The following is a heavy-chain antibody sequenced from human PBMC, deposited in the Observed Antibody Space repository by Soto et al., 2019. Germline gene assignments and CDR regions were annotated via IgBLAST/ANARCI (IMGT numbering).Heavy chain of an antibody. CDR3: AKGSAMVDY. D-gene: IGHD5-18*01. Sequence: GGSMRVSSTAAGLNFISYGRSWVRKEPGKGLEWVSGISGSASSTYYADSVKGRFTISRDSSKNTLYLQMNSLRAEDTALYYCAKGSAMVDYWGQGALVTVSS. J-gene: IGHJ4*02. CDR1: GLNFISYG. V-gene: IGHV3-23*01. CDR2: ISGSASST.